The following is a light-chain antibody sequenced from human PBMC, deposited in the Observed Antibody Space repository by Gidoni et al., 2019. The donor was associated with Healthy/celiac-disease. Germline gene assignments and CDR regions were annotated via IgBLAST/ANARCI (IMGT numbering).Light chain of an antibody. V-gene: IGKV1-39*01. Sequence: QIPQSPSSLSASVGDIVTITCRASQSISSYLNWYQQKPGKAPKLLIYDASSLQSGVPSRFRGSGYGTDFTLTISSLQPEDFATYYCQQSYSTPPYSCGQGTKLEIK. J-gene: IGKJ2*03. CDR2: DAS. CDR1: QSISSY. CDR3: QQSYSTPPYS.